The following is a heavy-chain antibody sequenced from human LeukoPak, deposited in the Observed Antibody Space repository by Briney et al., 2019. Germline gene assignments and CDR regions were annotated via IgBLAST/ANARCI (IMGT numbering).Heavy chain of an antibody. CDR2: ISSSGSTI. CDR1: GFTFSSYG. CDR3: AELGITMIGGV. J-gene: IGHJ6*04. D-gene: IGHD3-10*02. Sequence: GGTLRLSCAASGFTFSSYGMSWVRQAPGKGLEWVSAISSSGSTIYYADSVKGRFTISRDNAKNSLYLQMNSLRAEDTAVYYCAELGITMIGGVWGKGTTVTISS. V-gene: IGHV3-48*04.